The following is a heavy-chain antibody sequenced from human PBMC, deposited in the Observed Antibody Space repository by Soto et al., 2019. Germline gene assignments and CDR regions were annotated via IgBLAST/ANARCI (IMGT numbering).Heavy chain of an antibody. Sequence: SETLSLTCTVSGGPVRGDYWSWIRQTPGRQLEWIGYVYDNGRTSYNPSLESRLTMSEDTSNNRISMTLTSVTAADTAVYYCARDRARNLDVWGKGTTVPVSS. CDR2: VYDNGRT. V-gene: IGHV4-59*02. CDR1: GGPVRGDY. CDR3: ARDRARNLDV. J-gene: IGHJ6*04.